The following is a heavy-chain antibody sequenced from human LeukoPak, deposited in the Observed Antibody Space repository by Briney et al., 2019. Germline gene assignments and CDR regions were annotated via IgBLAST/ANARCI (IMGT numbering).Heavy chain of an antibody. CDR2: IIPSGDIT. D-gene: IGHD6-13*01. V-gene: IGHV1-46*01. Sequence: ASVKLSCEASGYMFTYYLIHWGRQAPGQGLGWLGNIIPSGDITRYAQKFQGRVTMTSDTSTSTVYLEVTNLRPEDTAVYYCAREPSSNWYDSFDFWGQGALVTVSS. J-gene: IGHJ4*02. CDR3: AREPSSNWYDSFDF. CDR1: GYMFTYYL.